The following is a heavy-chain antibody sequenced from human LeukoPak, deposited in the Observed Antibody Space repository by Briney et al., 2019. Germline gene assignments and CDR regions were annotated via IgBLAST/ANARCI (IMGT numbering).Heavy chain of an antibody. J-gene: IGHJ4*02. V-gene: IGHV4-61*01. D-gene: IGHD4-17*01. Sequence: PSETLSLTCTVSGGSVSSGSYYWSWIRQPPGKGLEWIGYIYYSGSTNYNPSLKSRVTISVDTSKNQFSLKLSSVTAADTAVYYCARSSGDYPPNYIDYWGQGTLVTVSS. CDR2: IYYSGST. CDR1: GGSVSSGSYY. CDR3: ARSSGDYPPNYIDY.